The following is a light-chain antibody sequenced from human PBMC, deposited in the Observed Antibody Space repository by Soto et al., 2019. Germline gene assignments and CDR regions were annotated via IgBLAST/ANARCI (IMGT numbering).Light chain of an antibody. CDR2: TTN. CDR3: AAWDDSLNGHV. V-gene: IGLV1-44*01. CDR1: SANIGTSS. Sequence: HPHPASGTPGQRVTISWSGSSANIGTSSVHWFQQLPGTAPKLLISTTNQRPSGVPERFSGSKSGTSASLAISGLQSEDEADYYCAAWDDSLNGHVFGTGTKVT. J-gene: IGLJ1*01.